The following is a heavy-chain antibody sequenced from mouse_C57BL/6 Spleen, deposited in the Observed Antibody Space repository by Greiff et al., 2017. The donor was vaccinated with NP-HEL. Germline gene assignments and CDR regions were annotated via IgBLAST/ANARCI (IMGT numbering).Heavy chain of an antibody. V-gene: IGHV5-16*01. CDR1: GFTFSDYY. Sequence: EVKLVESEGGLVQPGSSMKLSCTASGFTFSDYYMAWVRQVPEKGLEWVANINYDGSSTYYLDSLKSRFIISRDNAKNILYLLMSSLKSEDTATYYCARAIYSNYGFYFDYWGQGTTLTVSS. CDR3: ARAIYSNYGFYFDY. J-gene: IGHJ2*01. CDR2: INYDGSST. D-gene: IGHD2-5*01.